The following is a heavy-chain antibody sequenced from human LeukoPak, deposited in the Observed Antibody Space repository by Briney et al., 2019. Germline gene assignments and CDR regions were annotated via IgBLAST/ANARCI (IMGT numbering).Heavy chain of an antibody. J-gene: IGHJ4*02. Sequence: GRSLRLSCAASGFTFSSYAMHWVRQAPGKGLEWVAVISYDGSNKYYADSVKGRFTISRDNSKNTLYLQMNSLRAEDTAVYYCARVWGGGYNYFDYWGQGTLVTVSS. CDR3: ARVWGGGYNYFDY. CDR1: GFTFSSYA. V-gene: IGHV3-30*04. CDR2: ISYDGSNK. D-gene: IGHD5-24*01.